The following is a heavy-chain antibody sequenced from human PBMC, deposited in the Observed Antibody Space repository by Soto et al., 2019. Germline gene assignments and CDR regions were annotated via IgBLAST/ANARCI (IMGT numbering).Heavy chain of an antibody. CDR2: IIPIFGTA. D-gene: IGHD2-15*01. Sequence: SVMVSCKASGGTFSSDAISWVRQAPGQGLEWMGGIIPIFGTANYAQKFQGRVTITADESTSTAYMELSSLRSEDTAVYYCASSGSGFNWFDPWGQGTLVSVSS. V-gene: IGHV1-69*13. J-gene: IGHJ5*02. CDR1: GGTFSSDA. CDR3: ASSGSGFNWFDP.